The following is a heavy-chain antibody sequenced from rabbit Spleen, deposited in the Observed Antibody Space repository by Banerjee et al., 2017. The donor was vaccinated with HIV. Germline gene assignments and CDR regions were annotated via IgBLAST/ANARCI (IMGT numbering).Heavy chain of an antibody. CDR3: ARDLVAVIGWNFNL. D-gene: IGHD1-1*01. Sequence: QSLEESGGDLVKPGASLTLTCTASGIDFSSYNYMYWVRQAPGKGLEWIACINTITGKTVYASWAKGRFIMSRTSSTTVTLQMTSLTVADTATYFCARDLVAVIGWNFNLWGPGTLVTVS. CDR2: INTITGKT. CDR1: GIDFSSYNY. V-gene: IGHV1S40*01. J-gene: IGHJ4*01.